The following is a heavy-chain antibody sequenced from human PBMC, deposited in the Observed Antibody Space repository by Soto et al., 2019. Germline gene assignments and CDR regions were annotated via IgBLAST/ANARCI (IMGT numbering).Heavy chain of an antibody. J-gene: IGHJ5*02. CDR1: GGSVSSLTYS. D-gene: IGHD6-19*01. CDR2: MYYDGST. Sequence: QVELQESGPGLVKPSETLSLTCTVSGGSVSSLTYSWGWIRQPPGKELEWIGTMYYDGSTYYNPSLRNRVTISVDTSRNHFSLKMTSVTAADTAVYYSARHRGGTIAVPGQGDNWFDPWGQGTLVTVSS. CDR3: ARHRGGTIAVPGQGDNWFDP. V-gene: IGHV4-39*01.